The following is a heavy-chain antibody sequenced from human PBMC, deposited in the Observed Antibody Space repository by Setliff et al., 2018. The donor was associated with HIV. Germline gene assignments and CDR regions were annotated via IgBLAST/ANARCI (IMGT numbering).Heavy chain of an antibody. CDR1: GGSISSGSYY. CDR3: AREDYYYYGMDV. CDR2: IYTSGST. Sequence: LSLTCTVSGGSISSGSYYWNWIRQPAGKGLEWIGRIYTSGSTNYNPSLKSRVTISVDTSNNQFSLKLSSVTAAATAVYYCAREDYYYYGMDVGGQGTTVTVSS. J-gene: IGHJ6*02. V-gene: IGHV4-61*02.